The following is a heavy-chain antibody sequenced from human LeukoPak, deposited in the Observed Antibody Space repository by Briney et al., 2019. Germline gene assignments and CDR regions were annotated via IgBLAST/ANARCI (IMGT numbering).Heavy chain of an antibody. CDR1: GFTFSSYA. CDR3: ALERKTVAGRGYYFDY. V-gene: IGHV3-23*01. CDR2: ISGSGGST. D-gene: IGHD6-19*01. J-gene: IGHJ4*02. Sequence: PGGSLRLSCAASGFTFSSYAMSWVRQAPGKGLEWVSAISGSGGSTYYADSVKGRFTISRDNSKNTLYLQMNSLRAEDTAVYYCALERKTVAGRGYYFDYWGQGTLVTVSS.